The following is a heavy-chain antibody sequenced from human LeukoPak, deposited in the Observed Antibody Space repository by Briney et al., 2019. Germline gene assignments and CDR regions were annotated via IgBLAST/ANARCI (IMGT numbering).Heavy chain of an antibody. Sequence: PSETLSLTCTVSGGSISSYDWSWIRQPPGKGLEWIGYIYYSGSTNYNPSLKSRVTISVDTSKNQFSLKLSSVTAADTAVYYCARVGAVADYDAYDIWGQGTMVTVSS. CDR1: GGSISSYD. CDR3: ARVGAVADYDAYDI. CDR2: IYYSGST. D-gene: IGHD6-19*01. V-gene: IGHV4-59*08. J-gene: IGHJ3*02.